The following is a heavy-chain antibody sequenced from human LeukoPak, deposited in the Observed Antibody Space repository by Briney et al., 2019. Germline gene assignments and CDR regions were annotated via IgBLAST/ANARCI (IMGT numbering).Heavy chain of an antibody. Sequence: GGSLRLSCAASGFTVSSNYMSWVRQAPGKGLDWVSVIYSGGSTYYADSVKGRFTISRDNSKNTLYLQMNSLRAEDTAVYYCARLYSYGQRYDYWGQGTLVTVSS. CDR3: ARLYSYGQRYDY. J-gene: IGHJ4*02. CDR2: IYSGGST. V-gene: IGHV3-53*01. CDR1: GFTVSSNY. D-gene: IGHD5-18*01.